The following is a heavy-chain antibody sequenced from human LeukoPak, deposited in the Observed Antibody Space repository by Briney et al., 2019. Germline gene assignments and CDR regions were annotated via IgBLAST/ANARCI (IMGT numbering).Heavy chain of an antibody. CDR3: ARVGDYALKD. V-gene: IGHV4-4*07. J-gene: IGHJ4*02. CDR2: IYTSGST. Sequence: SETLSLTCTVSGGSISNYHWSWIRQPAGKGLEWIGRIYTSGSTNYNPSLESRVTMSVDTSKNQFSLKLSSVTAADTAVYYCARVGDYALKDWGQGTLVTVSS. CDR1: GGSISNYH. D-gene: IGHD3-16*01.